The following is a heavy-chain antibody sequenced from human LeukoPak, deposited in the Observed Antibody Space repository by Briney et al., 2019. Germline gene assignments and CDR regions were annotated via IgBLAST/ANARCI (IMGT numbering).Heavy chain of an antibody. CDR2: INSDGSST. D-gene: IGHD2-2*01. CDR3: ARPVCSSTSCYLLAFDY. J-gene: IGHJ4*02. Sequence: GGSLRLSCAASGFNFSSYWMHWVRQAPGKGLVWVSRINSDGSSTSHADSVKGRFTISRDNAKNSLYLQMNSLRVEDTAVYYCARPVCSSTSCYLLAFDYWGQGTLVTVSS. V-gene: IGHV3-74*01. CDR1: GFNFSSYW.